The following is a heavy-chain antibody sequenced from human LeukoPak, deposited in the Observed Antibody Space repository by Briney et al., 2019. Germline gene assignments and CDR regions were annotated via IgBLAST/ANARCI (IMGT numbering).Heavy chain of an antibody. J-gene: IGHJ4*02. CDR2: INPNRGGT. CDR1: GYTFNGYY. CDR3: ARDKDVAAADLDY. D-gene: IGHD6-13*01. V-gene: IGHV1-2*02. Sequence: GASVKVSCKASGYTFNGYYMHWVGQAPGQGLEGMVWINPNRGGTKYAQTFQGRVTMTRDTSISTAYIELSSLRSDDTAVYYCARDKDVAAADLDYWGQGTLVTVSS.